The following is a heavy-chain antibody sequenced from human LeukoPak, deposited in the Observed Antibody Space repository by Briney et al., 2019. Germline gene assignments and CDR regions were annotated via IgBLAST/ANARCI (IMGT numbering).Heavy chain of an antibody. CDR3: AKDQQWLPTRTDDAFDI. CDR2: ISGSGGST. CDR1: GFTFSSYA. D-gene: IGHD6-19*01. Sequence: GGSLRLSRAASGFTFSSYAMSWVRQAPGKGLEWVSAISGSGGSTYYADSVKGRFTISRDNSKNTLYLQMNSLRAEDTAVYYCAKDQQWLPTRTDDAFDIWGQGTMVTVSS. J-gene: IGHJ3*02. V-gene: IGHV3-23*01.